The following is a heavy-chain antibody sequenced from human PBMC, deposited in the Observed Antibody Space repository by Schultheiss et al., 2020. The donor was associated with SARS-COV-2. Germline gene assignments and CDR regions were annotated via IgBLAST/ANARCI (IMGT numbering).Heavy chain of an antibody. CDR3: ARDYDILTGYYNVDAFDI. D-gene: IGHD3-9*01. Sequence: GGSLRLSCAASGFTFSSYAMSWVRQAPGKGLEWVSAISGSGGSTYYADSVKGRFTISRDNAKNSLYLQMNSLRAEDTAVYYCARDYDILTGYYNVDAFDIWGQGTMVTVSS. V-gene: IGHV3-23*01. CDR2: ISGSGGST. CDR1: GFTFSSYA. J-gene: IGHJ3*02.